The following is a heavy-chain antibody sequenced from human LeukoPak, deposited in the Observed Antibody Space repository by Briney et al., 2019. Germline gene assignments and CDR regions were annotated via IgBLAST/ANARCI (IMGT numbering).Heavy chain of an antibody. CDR3: ARSRGYSYGYSYFDS. J-gene: IGHJ4*02. CDR2: IYSGGST. Sequence: GGSLRLSCAASGFTVSSNYMSWVRQASGKGLEWVSVIYSGGSTYYADSVKGRFTISRDNSKNTLYLQLNSLRAEDTAVYYCARSRGYSYGYSYFDSWGQGTLVTVSS. D-gene: IGHD5-18*01. CDR1: GFTVSSNY. V-gene: IGHV3-53*01.